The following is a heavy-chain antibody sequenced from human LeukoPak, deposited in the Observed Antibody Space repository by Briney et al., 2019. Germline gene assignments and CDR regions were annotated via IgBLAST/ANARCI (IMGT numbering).Heavy chain of an antibody. J-gene: IGHJ6*02. CDR1: GYTFTSYY. V-gene: IGHV1-46*01. CDR3: ASPSSSWPIPYYYGMDV. CDR2: INPSGGST. D-gene: IGHD6-13*01. Sequence: GASVKVSCKASGYTFTSYYMHWVRQAPGQGLEWMGIINPSGGSTGYAQKFQGRVTMTRDTSTSTVYMELSSLRSEDTAVYYCASPSSSWPIPYYYGMDVWGQGTTVTVSS.